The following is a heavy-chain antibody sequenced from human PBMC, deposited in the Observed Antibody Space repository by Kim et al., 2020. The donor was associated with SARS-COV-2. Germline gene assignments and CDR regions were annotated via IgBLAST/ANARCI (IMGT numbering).Heavy chain of an antibody. J-gene: IGHJ4*02. V-gene: IGHV3-48*02. Sequence: GGSLRLSCAASGFTFSSYSMNWVRQAPGKGLEWVSYISSSSSTIYYADSVKGRFTISRDNAKNSLYLQMNSLRDEDTAVYYCARDVAPLVHYDIFLDYWGQGTLVTVSS. CDR1: GFTFSSYS. CDR2: ISSSSSTI. CDR3: ARDVAPLVHYDIFLDY. D-gene: IGHD3-9*01.